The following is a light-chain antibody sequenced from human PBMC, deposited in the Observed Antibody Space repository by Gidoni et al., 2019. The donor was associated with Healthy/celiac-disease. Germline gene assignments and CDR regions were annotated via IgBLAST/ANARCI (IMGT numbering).Light chain of an antibody. CDR1: QSLLHSNGYNY. CDR3: MQAIQTPRT. J-gene: IGKJ2*02. CDR2: LGS. Sequence: DIVITQSPLSLPVTPGEPASISCRSNQSLLHSNGYNYLDWYLQKPGQSPQLLIYLGSNRASGVPDRFSGSGSGTDFTLKISRVEAEDVGVYYCMQAIQTPRTFGQGTKLEIK. V-gene: IGKV2-28*01.